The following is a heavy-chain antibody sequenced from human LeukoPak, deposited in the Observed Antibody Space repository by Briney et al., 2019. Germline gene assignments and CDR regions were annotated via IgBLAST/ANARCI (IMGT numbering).Heavy chain of an antibody. CDR3: ARGPVTSPRWDY. D-gene: IGHD4-17*01. CDR1: GGSISSGSYY. J-gene: IGHJ4*02. Sequence: SETLSLTCTVSGGSISSGSYYWSWIRQPAGKGLEWIGRIYTSGSTNYNPSLKSRVTISVDTSKNQFSLKLSSVTAADTAVYYCARGPVTSPRWDYWGQGTLVTVSS. CDR2: IYTSGST. V-gene: IGHV4-61*02.